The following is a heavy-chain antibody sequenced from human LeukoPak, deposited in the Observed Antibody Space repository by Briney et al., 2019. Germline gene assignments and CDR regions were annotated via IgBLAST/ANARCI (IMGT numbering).Heavy chain of an antibody. J-gene: IGHJ5*02. V-gene: IGHV4-39*07. D-gene: IGHD3-22*01. Sequence: PSETLSLACTVSGGSISSSSYYWGWIRQPPGKGLEWIGNIYYTGTAYYNPSLKSRVSISVVTSKNQFSLKLSSVTAADTAVYYCARVISRAVITPNGWFDPWGQGTLVTVSS. CDR1: GGSISSSSYY. CDR3: ARVISRAVITPNGWFDP. CDR2: IYYTGTA.